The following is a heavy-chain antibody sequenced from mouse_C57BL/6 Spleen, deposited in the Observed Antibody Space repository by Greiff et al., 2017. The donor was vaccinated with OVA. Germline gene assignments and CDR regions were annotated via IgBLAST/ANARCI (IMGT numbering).Heavy chain of an antibody. CDR2: IDPSDSYT. D-gene: IGHD2-3*01. V-gene: IGHV1-69*01. Sequence: QVQLQQPGAELVMPGASVKLSCKASGYTFTSYWMHWVKQRPGQGLEWIGEIDPSDSYTNYNQKFKGKSTLTVDKSSSTAYMQLSSKTSEDAAVDYCAREEYDNQDGFAYWGQGTLVTVSA. J-gene: IGHJ3*01. CDR3: AREEYDNQDGFAY. CDR1: GYTFTSYW.